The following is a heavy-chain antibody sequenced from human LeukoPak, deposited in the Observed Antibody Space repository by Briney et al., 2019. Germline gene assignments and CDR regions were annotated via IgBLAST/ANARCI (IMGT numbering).Heavy chain of an antibody. V-gene: IGHV3-21*01. J-gene: IGHJ4*02. Sequence: PGGSLRLSCGASGFTFSSYSMNWVRQAPGKGLEWVSSISSSSSYIYYADSVKGRFTISRDNAKNSLYLQMNSLRAEDTAVYYCARELGGDYDILTGYDYWGQGTLVTVSS. D-gene: IGHD3-9*01. CDR1: GFTFSSYS. CDR3: ARELGGDYDILTGYDY. CDR2: ISSSSSYI.